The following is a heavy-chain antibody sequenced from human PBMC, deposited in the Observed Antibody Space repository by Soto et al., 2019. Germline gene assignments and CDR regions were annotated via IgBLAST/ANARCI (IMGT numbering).Heavy chain of an antibody. Sequence: QVSLQESGPGLVKPSQTLSLSCTVSGDSITDGDYYWSWIRQPPGKDLEWIAYIYYNGIIHYNPSLKSRVTISLDTSKNQNSLTMTSGTNADTAVYSCDRGIQEGFDPWGQGTLVTVS. CDR3: DRGIQEGFDP. J-gene: IGHJ5*02. CDR1: GDSITDGDYY. D-gene: IGHD5-18*01. CDR2: IYYNGII. V-gene: IGHV4-30-4*01.